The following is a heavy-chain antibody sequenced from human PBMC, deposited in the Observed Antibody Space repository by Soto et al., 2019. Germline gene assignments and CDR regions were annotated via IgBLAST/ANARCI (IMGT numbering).Heavy chain of an antibody. V-gene: IGHV3-33*01. J-gene: IGHJ4*02. D-gene: IGHD4-17*01. CDR2: IWYDGSNK. CDR3: ARDPEFYLSTVTTYYFDY. CDR1: GFTFSSYG. Sequence: GGSLRLSCAASGFTFSSYGMHWVRQAPGKGLEWVAVIWYDGSNKYYADSVKGRFTISRDNSKNTLYLQMNSLRAEDTAVYYCARDPEFYLSTVTTYYFDYWGQGTLVTVSS.